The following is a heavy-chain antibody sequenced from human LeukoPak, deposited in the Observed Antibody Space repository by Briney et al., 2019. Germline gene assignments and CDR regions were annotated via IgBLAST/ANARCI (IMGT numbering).Heavy chain of an antibody. CDR1: GFTFSSYA. Sequence: GGSLRLSCAASGFTFSSYAMHWVRQAPGKGLEWVAVISYDGSNKYYADSVKGRFTISRDNSKNTLYIQMNSLRAEDTAVYYCARMNYYGSGEGVEFDYWGQGTLVTVSS. D-gene: IGHD3-10*01. V-gene: IGHV3-30*14. CDR2: ISYDGSNK. CDR3: ARMNYYGSGEGVEFDY. J-gene: IGHJ4*02.